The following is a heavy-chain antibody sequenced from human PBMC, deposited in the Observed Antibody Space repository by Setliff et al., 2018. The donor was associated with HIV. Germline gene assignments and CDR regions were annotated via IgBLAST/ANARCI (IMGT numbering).Heavy chain of an antibody. Sequence: SETLSLTCTVSGGSITSGSYYWSWIRQPAGKGLEWIGRIYSNGRTTHNPSLKSRVTISRDTSENQFSLRLSSVTAADTATYFCARVRFNFDNVRCFDLWGPGTLVTVSS. V-gene: IGHV4-61*02. CDR2: IYSNGRT. CDR3: ARVRFNFDNVRCFDL. CDR1: GGSITSGSYY. J-gene: IGHJ2*01. D-gene: IGHD1-20*01.